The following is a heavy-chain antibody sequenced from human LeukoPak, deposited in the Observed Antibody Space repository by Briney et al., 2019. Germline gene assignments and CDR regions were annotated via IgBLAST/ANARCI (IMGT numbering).Heavy chain of an antibody. CDR2: ISDSSYTT. CDR1: GFTFSSSG. J-gene: IGHJ6*03. CDR3: ARVRNYQTTGPYYYYVDF. V-gene: IGHV3-23*01. Sequence: GGSLRLSCAASGFTFSSSGMSWVRQTPGKGLEWVSLISDSSYTTYYADSVKGRFTISRDNSKNTLYLQMNSLRAEDTAVYYCARVRNYQTTGPYYYYVDFWGKGTTVTVSS. D-gene: IGHD1-14*01.